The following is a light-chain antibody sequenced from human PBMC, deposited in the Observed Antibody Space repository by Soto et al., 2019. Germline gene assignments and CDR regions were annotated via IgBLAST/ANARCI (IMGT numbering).Light chain of an antibody. Sequence: DIQMTQPPSSLSASVVDRVTITFRASQSISSYLNWYQQKPGKAPKLLIYAASSLQSGVPSRFSGSGSGTDFTLTISSLQPEDFATYYCQQSYSTPLITFGQGTKVDIK. J-gene: IGKJ1*01. CDR3: QQSYSTPLIT. CDR2: AAS. V-gene: IGKV1-39*01. CDR1: QSISSY.